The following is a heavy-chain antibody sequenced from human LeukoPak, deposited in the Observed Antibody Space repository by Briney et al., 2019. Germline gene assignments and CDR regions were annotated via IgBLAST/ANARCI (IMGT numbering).Heavy chain of an antibody. J-gene: IGHJ3*02. CDR3: AKDMSSGWQDRGMPFDI. V-gene: IGHV3-9*01. D-gene: IGHD6-19*01. CDR2: ISWNSGSI. Sequence: GGSLRLSCAASGFTFDDYAMHWVRQAPGNGLEWVSGISWNSGSIGYADSVKGRFTISRDNAKNSLYLQMNSLRAEDTALYYCAKDMSSGWQDRGMPFDIWGQGTMVTVSS. CDR1: GFTFDDYA.